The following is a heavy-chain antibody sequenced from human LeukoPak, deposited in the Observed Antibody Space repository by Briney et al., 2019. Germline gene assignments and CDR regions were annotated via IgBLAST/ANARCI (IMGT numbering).Heavy chain of an antibody. CDR1: DGSFSSYY. CDR3: ARGARMYSSGWYYYYYYMDV. CDR2: INHSGST. D-gene: IGHD6-19*01. V-gene: IGHV4-34*01. Sequence: SETLSLTCAVYDGSFSSYYWSWIRQPPGKGLEWIGEINHSGSTNYNPSLKSRVTISVDTSKNQFSLKLSSVTAADTAVYYCARGARMYSSGWYYYYYYMDVWGKGTTVTVSS. J-gene: IGHJ6*03.